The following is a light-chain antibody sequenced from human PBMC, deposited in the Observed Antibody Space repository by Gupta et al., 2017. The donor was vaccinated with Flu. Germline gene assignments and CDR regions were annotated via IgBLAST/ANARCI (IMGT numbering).Light chain of an antibody. CDR3: LQDDSFPQT. V-gene: IGKV1-5*03. CDR2: QVS. J-gene: IGKJ1*01. CDR1: QSISRW. Sequence: PSTLSSSVGDRVTITCLASQSISRWLAWYQQEPGKAPQFLIQQVSKVESGVPTRFSGSGSGTEFTLTISSLQPDDFATYHCLQDDSFPQTFGQGTKLEIK.